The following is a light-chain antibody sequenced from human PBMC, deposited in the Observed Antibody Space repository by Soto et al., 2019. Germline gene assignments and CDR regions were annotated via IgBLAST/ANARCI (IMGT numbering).Light chain of an antibody. CDR3: PDYKCLPNT. CDR1: QSISSY. J-gene: IGKJ5*01. CDR2: ASS. V-gene: IGKV1-39*01. Sequence: QMTQSPVSFSAHQADRVTITCQASQSISSYLNWYQQKPGKAPKLLIYASSSLQSGVPSRFSGSGSGTDITLTISFLQAEDGIRYCSPDYKCLPNTFAQG.